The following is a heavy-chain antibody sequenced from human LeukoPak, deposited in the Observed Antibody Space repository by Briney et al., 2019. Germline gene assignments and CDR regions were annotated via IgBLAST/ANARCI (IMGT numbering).Heavy chain of an antibody. V-gene: IGHV3-74*01. CDR3: ARDCGSGGWDY. J-gene: IGHJ4*01. D-gene: IGHD2-15*01. CDR1: GFTFSDYW. CDR2: IQSDGSST. Sequence: GGSPRLSCSASGFTFSDYWMHWVRQAPGKGLVWVSRIQSDGSSTTYADSVRGRFTISRDNAKNTVYLQMNSLRTEDTAVYYWARDCGSGGWDYWGQGTLVTVSS.